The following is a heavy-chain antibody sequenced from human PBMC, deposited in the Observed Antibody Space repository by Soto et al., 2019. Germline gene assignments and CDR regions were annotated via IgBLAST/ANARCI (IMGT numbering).Heavy chain of an antibody. Sequence: QERLVQSGAEVRKPGSSVKVSCKVTGGTSTRYAINWVRQAPGQGLEWMGGIVPMFGTSKHAQKFQGRVTISADTSTNIAYMELRSLRSEDTAVYYCNRGSEYDFWSGYLWGQGTLVSVSS. CDR3: NRGSEYDFWSGYL. V-gene: IGHV1-69*06. J-gene: IGHJ4*02. D-gene: IGHD3-3*01. CDR2: IVPMFGTS. CDR1: GGTSTRYA.